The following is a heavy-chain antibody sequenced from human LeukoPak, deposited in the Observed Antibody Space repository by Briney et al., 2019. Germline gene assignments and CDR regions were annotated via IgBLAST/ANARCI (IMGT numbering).Heavy chain of an antibody. V-gene: IGHV3-30*04. J-gene: IGHJ3*02. CDR3: ARAVDYGSGTYPNDAFDI. CDR1: GFTFSGGA. Sequence: PGGSLRLSCAASGFTFSGGAMHWVRQAPGRELEWVAVISYDGRSKYYADSVKGRFTISRDNSKNTLYLQMNSLRAEDTAVYYCARAVDYGSGTYPNDAFDIWGQGTMVTVSS. D-gene: IGHD3-10*01. CDR2: ISYDGRSK.